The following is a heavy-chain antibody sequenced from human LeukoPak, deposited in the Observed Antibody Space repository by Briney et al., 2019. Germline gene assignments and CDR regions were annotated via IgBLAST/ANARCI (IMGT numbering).Heavy chain of an antibody. CDR2: INQDGSLK. V-gene: IGHV3-7*01. D-gene: IGHD3-22*01. CDR3: ARVRSGYYFDY. J-gene: IGHJ4*02. CDR1: GFTFSSYW. Sequence: PGGSLRLSCAASGFTFSSYWMTWVRQAPGKGLEWVANINQDGSLKYYVDSVKGRFTISRDNAKNSLYLQMNSLRAEDTAVYYCARVRSGYYFDYWGQGTLVTVSS.